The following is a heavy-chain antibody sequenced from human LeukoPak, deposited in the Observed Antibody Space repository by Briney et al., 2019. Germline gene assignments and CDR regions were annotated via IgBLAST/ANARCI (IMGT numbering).Heavy chain of an antibody. CDR3: ARVYQEYFDY. CDR1: GYIFTTYG. D-gene: IGHD3-16*02. CDR2: ISVYNGNT. J-gene: IGHJ4*02. V-gene: IGHV1-18*01. Sequence: GASVKVSCEASGYIFTTYGISWVRQAPGQGLEWMGWISVYNGNTNYAQKFQGRVTMTTDTSTSTAFMELRSLKSDDTAVYYCARVYQEYFDYWGPGTLVTVSS.